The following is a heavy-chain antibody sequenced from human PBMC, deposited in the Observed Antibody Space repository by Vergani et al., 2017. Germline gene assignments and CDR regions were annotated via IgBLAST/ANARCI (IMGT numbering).Heavy chain of an antibody. V-gene: IGHV3-23*01. D-gene: IGHD3-3*02. CDR1: GGSISSGDYY. CDR3: AKDHFRVAFDI. Sequence: VQLQESGPGLVKPSETLSLTCTVSGGSISSGDYYWSWIRQAPGKGLEWVSAISGSGGSTYYADSVKGRFTISRDNSKNTLYLQMNSLRAEDTAVYYCAKDHFRVAFDIWGQGTMVTVSS. CDR2: ISGSGGST. J-gene: IGHJ3*02.